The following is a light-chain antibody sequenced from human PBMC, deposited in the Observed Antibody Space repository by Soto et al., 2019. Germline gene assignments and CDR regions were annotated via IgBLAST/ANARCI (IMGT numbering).Light chain of an antibody. Sequence: QSVLTQPASVSGSPGQSIAISCTGSSSDIGIYKYVSWYQQHPGKVPKLIIYEVTNRPSGVSNRFSGSKSGNTASLTISGLQAEDEADYYCSSYTTSSTLVFGPGTKLTVL. CDR3: SSYTTSSTLV. CDR1: SSDIGIYKY. V-gene: IGLV2-14*01. J-gene: IGLJ1*01. CDR2: EVT.